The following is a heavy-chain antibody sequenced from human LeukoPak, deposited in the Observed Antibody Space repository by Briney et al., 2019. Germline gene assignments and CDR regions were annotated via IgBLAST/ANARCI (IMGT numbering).Heavy chain of an antibody. CDR3: ARVSSGYYYYMDV. CDR1: GFTFSSYA. CDR2: ISGSGGIT. V-gene: IGHV3-23*01. D-gene: IGHD2/OR15-2a*01. Sequence: GGSLRLSCVASGFTFSSYAMSWVRQAPGKGLEWVSAISGSGGITYYADSVKGRFTISRDNSKNTLYLQMNSLRAEDTAEYYCARVSSGYYYYMDVWGRGSTVTVSS. J-gene: IGHJ6*03.